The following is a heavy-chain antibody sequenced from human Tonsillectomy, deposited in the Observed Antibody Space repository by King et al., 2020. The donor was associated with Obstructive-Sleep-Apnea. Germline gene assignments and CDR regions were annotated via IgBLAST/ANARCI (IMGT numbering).Heavy chain of an antibody. V-gene: IGHV4-39*07. Sequence: QLQESGPGLVKPSETLSLTCTVSGGSISSGTYFWTWIRQPPGKGLEGIGSISYSGSPYYNPSLKSRVTISVDASTNQFSLGLTSVTAADTAVYYCARDGTRSGSFDYWGQGTLVTVSS. CDR3: ARDGTRSGSFDY. J-gene: IGHJ4*02. CDR1: GGSISSGTYF. CDR2: ISYSGSP. D-gene: IGHD1-26*01.